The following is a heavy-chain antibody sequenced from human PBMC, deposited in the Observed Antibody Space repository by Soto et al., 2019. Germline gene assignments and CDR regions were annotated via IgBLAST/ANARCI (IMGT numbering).Heavy chain of an antibody. Sequence: ASVKVSCKASGYTFTSYAMHWVRQAPGQGLEWMGWINAGNGNTKYSQKFQGRVTITRDTSASTAYMELSSLRSEDTAVYYCARSRTGSGSYYNPSYYYYGMDVWGQGTKVTVSS. CDR1: GYTFTSYA. J-gene: IGHJ6*02. D-gene: IGHD3-10*01. CDR2: INAGNGNT. CDR3: ARSRTGSGSYYNPSYYYYGMDV. V-gene: IGHV1-3*01.